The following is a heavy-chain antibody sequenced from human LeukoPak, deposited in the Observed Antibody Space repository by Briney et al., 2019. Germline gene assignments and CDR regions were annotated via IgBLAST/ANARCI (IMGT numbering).Heavy chain of an antibody. V-gene: IGHV4-59*08. CDR2: IYYSGST. CDR1: GGSISSYY. D-gene: IGHD6-19*01. Sequence: SETLSLTCTVSGGSISSYYWSWIRQPPGKGLEWIGYIYYSGSTNYNPSLKSRVPISVDTSKNQFSLKLSSVTAADTAVYYCARAIVAVAGARSWFDPWGQGTLVTVSS. J-gene: IGHJ5*02. CDR3: ARAIVAVAGARSWFDP.